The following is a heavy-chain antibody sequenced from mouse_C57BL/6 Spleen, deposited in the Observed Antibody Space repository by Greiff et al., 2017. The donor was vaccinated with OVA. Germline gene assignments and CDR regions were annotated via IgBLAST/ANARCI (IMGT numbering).Heavy chain of an antibody. V-gene: IGHV1-64*01. D-gene: IGHD1-1*01. CDR1: GYTFTSYW. J-gene: IGHJ3*01. Sequence: VQLQQPGAELVKPGASVKLSCKASGYTFTSYWMHWVKQRPGQGLEWIGMIHPNSGSTNYNEKFKSKATLTVDKSSSTAYMQLSSLTSEDSAVYYCARSGGSTWFAYWGQGTLVTVSA. CDR3: ARSGGSTWFAY. CDR2: IHPNSGST.